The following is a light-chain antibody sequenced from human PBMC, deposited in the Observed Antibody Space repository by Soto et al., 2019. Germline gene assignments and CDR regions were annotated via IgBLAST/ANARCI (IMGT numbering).Light chain of an antibody. Sequence: QSALTQPASVSGSPGQSITISCTGTTSDIGAYNYVSWYQHNPGNAPKLMIYEVTNRPSGVSSRFSGSKSGSTASLTITGLQSDDEADYYCSSYTSRGTLVFGGGTQLTVL. CDR2: EVT. V-gene: IGLV2-14*01. CDR1: TSDIGAYNY. J-gene: IGLJ3*02. CDR3: SSYTSRGTLV.